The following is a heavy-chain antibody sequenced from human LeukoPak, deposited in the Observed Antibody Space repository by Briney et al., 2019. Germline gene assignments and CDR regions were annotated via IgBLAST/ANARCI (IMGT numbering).Heavy chain of an antibody. Sequence: QPGGSLRLSCAASEFTVSSNYMSWVRQAPGKGLEWVSYISSSGSTIYYADSVTGRFTISRENAQNSPYLQMNSLRAEDTAVYYCARGLLGTRPYYYYYGMDVWGQGTTATVSS. CDR1: EFTVSSNY. J-gene: IGHJ6*02. D-gene: IGHD2/OR15-2a*01. CDR2: ISSSGSTI. V-gene: IGHV3-48*03. CDR3: ARGLLGTRPYYYYYGMDV.